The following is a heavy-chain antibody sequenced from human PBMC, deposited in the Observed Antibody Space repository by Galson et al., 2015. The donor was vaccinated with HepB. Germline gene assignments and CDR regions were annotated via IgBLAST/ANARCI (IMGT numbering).Heavy chain of an antibody. J-gene: IGHJ6*03. V-gene: IGHV3-30-3*01. CDR2: ISYDGSNK. CDR3: ARDSFSDDPRDYYYYYMDV. D-gene: IGHD3-3*01. Sequence: SLRLSCAASGFTFSSYAMHWVRQAPGKGLEWVAVISYDGSNKYYADSVKGRFTISRDNSKNTLYLQMNSLRAEDTAVYYCARDSFSDDPRDYYYYYMDVWGKGTTVTVSS. CDR1: GFTFSSYA.